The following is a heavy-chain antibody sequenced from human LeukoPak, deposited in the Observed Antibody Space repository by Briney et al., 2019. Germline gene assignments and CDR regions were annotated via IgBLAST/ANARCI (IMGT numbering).Heavy chain of an antibody. CDR1: GSSISSGYY. CDR3: ARHTYDSSGYYYVDY. J-gene: IGHJ4*02. CDR2: ISHSGST. Sequence: SETLSLTCAVSGSSISSGYYWDWIRQPPGKGLEWIGSISHSGSTYYNPSLKSRVTISVDTSKDQFSLKLSSVTAADTAVYYCARHTYDSSGYYYVDYWGQGTLVTVSS. D-gene: IGHD3-22*01. V-gene: IGHV4-38-2*01.